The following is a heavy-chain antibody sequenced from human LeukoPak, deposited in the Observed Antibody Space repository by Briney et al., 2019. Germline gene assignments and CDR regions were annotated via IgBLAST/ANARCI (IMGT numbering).Heavy chain of an antibody. V-gene: IGHV3-66*01. J-gene: IGHJ4*02. D-gene: IGHD6-19*01. CDR1: GFTVSSNY. CDR2: IYSGGST. Sequence: GGSLRLSCAASGFTVSSNYMSWVRQAPGKGLEWGSVIYSGGSTYYADSVKGRFTISRDNSKNTLYLQMNSLRAEDTAVYYCARDSSSSGWYDYWGQGTLVTVSS. CDR3: ARDSSSSGWYDY.